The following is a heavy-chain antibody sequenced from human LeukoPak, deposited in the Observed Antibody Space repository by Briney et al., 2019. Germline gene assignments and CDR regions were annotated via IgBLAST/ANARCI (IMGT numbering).Heavy chain of an antibody. D-gene: IGHD5-12*01. Sequence: GGSLRLSCAASGFTFSSYSMNWVRQAPGKGPEWVSSISSSSSYIYYADSVKGRFTISRDNAKNSLYLQMNSLRAEDTAVYYCARDRDIVATIALQYYYYGMDVWGQGTTVTVSS. CDR1: GFTFSSYS. V-gene: IGHV3-21*01. J-gene: IGHJ6*02. CDR3: ARDRDIVATIALQYYYYGMDV. CDR2: ISSSSSYI.